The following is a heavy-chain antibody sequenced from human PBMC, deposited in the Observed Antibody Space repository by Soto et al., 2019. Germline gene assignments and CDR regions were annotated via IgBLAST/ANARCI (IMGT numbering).Heavy chain of an antibody. CDR1: GFTFSSFP. CDR3: AREGGVSGWYWGGDY. V-gene: IGHV3-30-3*01. Sequence: GGSLRLSCAASGFTFSSFPMHWVRQAPGKGLERVALISYDGSNKYYTDSVKGRFTISRDNSKNTLYLQMNSLRAEDTALYYCAREGGVSGWYWGGDYWGQGTPVTVSS. J-gene: IGHJ4*02. CDR2: ISYDGSNK. D-gene: IGHD6-19*01.